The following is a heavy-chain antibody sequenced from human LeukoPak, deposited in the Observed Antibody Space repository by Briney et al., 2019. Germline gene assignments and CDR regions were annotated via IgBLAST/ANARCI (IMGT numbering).Heavy chain of an antibody. V-gene: IGHV3-30*03. CDR2: ISYDGSNK. CDR1: GFTFSSYG. Sequence: GGSLRLSCAASGFTFSSYGMPWVRQAPGKGLEWVAVISYDGSNKYYADSVKGRFTISRDNAKNSLYLQMNSLRAEDTAVYYCARRPYYDFWSGYPDSGDAFDIWGQGTMVTVSS. J-gene: IGHJ3*02. CDR3: ARRPYYDFWSGYPDSGDAFDI. D-gene: IGHD3-3*01.